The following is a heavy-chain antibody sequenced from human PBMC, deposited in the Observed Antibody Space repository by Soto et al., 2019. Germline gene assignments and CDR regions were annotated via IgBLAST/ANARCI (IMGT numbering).Heavy chain of an antibody. CDR2: IRSKAYGGTT. CDR3: TRAQRQAVPAAKSYFQH. D-gene: IGHD2-2*01. V-gene: IGHV3-49*03. CDR1: GFTFGDYA. J-gene: IGHJ1*01. Sequence: GGSLRLSCTASGFTFGDYAMSWFRQAPGKGLEWVGFIRSKAYGGTTEYAASVKGRFTISRDDSKSIAYLQMNSLKTEDTAVYYCTRAQRQAVPAAKSYFQHWGQGTLVTVSS.